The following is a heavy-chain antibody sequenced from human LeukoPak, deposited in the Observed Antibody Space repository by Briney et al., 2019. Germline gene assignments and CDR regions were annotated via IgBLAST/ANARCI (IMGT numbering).Heavy chain of an antibody. Sequence: SETLSLTCTVSGGSISSGSYYWTWIRQPAGKGLEWIGRMYTSGSTYYNPSLKSRVTISVDTSKNQFSLKLSSVTAADTAVYYCARVPRGDIVVVPAAYVVYWGQGTLVTVSS. D-gene: IGHD2-2*01. CDR1: GGSISSGSYY. J-gene: IGHJ4*02. CDR3: ARVPRGDIVVVPAAYVVY. CDR2: MYTSGST. V-gene: IGHV4-61*02.